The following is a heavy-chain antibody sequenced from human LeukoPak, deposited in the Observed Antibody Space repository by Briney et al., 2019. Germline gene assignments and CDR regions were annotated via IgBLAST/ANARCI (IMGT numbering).Heavy chain of an antibody. J-gene: IGHJ4*02. CDR2: MNPNSGNT. CDR3: ARGSGSRIAVAGTKGYNAY. V-gene: IGHV1-8*02. CDR1: GYTFTSYG. D-gene: IGHD6-19*01. Sequence: ASVKVSCKASGYTFTSYGISWVRQATGQGLEWMGWMNPNSGNTGYAQKFQGRVTMTRNTSISTAYMELSSLRSEDTAVYYCARGSGSRIAVAGTKGYNAYWGQGTLVTVSS.